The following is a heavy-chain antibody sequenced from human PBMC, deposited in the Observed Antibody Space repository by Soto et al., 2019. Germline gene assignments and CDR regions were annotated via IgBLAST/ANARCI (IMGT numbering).Heavy chain of an antibody. CDR1: GFTFSSYG. CDR3: ARGSVEDGDYASWFDP. V-gene: IGHV3-33*01. D-gene: IGHD4-17*01. J-gene: IGHJ5*02. CDR2: IWYDGSNK. Sequence: QVQLVESGGGVVQPGRSLRLSCAASGFTFSSYGMHWVRQAPGKGLEWVAVIWYDGSNKYYADSVKGRFTISRDNSKNXLYLHMSSLRAEDTAVYYCARGSVEDGDYASWFDPWGQGPLVTVSS.